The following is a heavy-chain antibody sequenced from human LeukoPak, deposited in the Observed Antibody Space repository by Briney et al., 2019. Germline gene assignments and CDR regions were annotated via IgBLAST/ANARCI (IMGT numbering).Heavy chain of an antibody. CDR3: ARALGGSLNWFDP. J-gene: IGHJ5*02. D-gene: IGHD1-26*01. Sequence: SETLSLTCTVSGGSISSVGYYWSWIRQHPGKGLEWIGYIYSSGSTYYNPSLKSRVTISVDTSKNQLSLKLSSVTAADTAVYYCARALGGSLNWFDPWGQGTLVTVSS. CDR2: IYSSGST. V-gene: IGHV4-31*03. CDR1: GGSISSVGYY.